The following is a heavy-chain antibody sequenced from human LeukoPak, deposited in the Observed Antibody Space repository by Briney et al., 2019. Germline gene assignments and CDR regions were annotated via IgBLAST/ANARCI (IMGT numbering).Heavy chain of an antibody. J-gene: IGHJ3*02. CDR2: IRYDGSNK. V-gene: IGHV3-30*02. CDR1: GFTFSSYG. CDR3: AKDRMYYDFWSGYSVDAFDI. Sequence: PGGSLRLYCAASGFTFSSYGMHWVRQAPGKGLEWVAFIRYDGSNKYYADSVKGRFTISRDNSKNTLYLQMNSLRAEDTAVYYCAKDRMYYDFWSGYSVDAFDIWGQGTMVTVSS. D-gene: IGHD3-3*01.